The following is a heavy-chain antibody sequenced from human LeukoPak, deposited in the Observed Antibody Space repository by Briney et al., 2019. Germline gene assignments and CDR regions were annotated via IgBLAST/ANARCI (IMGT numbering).Heavy chain of an antibody. J-gene: IGHJ3*02. V-gene: IGHV4-59*01. CDR1: GGSISSYY. CDR2: THYSGST. CDR3: ARPTKWSYYYDSSGGGYAFDI. Sequence: SETLSLTCTVSGGSISSYYWSWLRQPPGKGLEYIGYTHYSGSTNYNPSLKSRVTISLDMSGNQFSLRLSSVTAADTAVYYCARPTKWSYYYDSSGGGYAFDIWGQGTMVTVSS. D-gene: IGHD3-22*01.